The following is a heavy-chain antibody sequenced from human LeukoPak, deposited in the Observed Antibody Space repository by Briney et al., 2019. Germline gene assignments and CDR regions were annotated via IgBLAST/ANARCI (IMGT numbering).Heavy chain of an antibody. Sequence: PGGSLRLSCATSGLTVSGIYMSWVRQAPGKGPEWVSVIFAGGSTYYTDSVKGRFSISRDDSWNTVYLQMNSLRAEDTAVYYCARGTAYYVNDYWGQGALVTVSS. J-gene: IGHJ4*02. CDR2: IFAGGST. CDR3: ARGTAYYVNDY. V-gene: IGHV3-53*01. D-gene: IGHD1-26*01. CDR1: GLTVSGIY.